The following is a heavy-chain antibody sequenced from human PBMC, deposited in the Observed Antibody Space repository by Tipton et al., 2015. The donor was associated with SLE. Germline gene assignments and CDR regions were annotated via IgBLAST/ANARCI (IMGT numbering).Heavy chain of an antibody. CDR1: GGSISSYY. CDR3: ARGLDGFGVVRAFDI. J-gene: IGHJ3*02. D-gene: IGHD3-3*01. V-gene: IGHV4-59*01. Sequence: TLSLTCTVSGGSISSYYWSWIRQPPGKGLEWIGCIYYSGSTNYNPSLKSRVTISVDTSKNQFSLKLSSVTAADTAVYYCARGLDGFGVVRAFDIWGQGTMVTVSS. CDR2: IYYSGST.